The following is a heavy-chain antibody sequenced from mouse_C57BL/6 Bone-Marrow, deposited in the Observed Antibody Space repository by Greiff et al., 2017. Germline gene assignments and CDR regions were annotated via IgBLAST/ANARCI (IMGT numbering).Heavy chain of an antibody. D-gene: IGHD2-3*01. CDR3: ARCPYDGYYVYWYFDV. CDR2: IDPSDSYT. CDR1: GYTFTSSW. Sequence: QVQLKQSGAELVMPGASVKLSCKASGYTFTSSWMHWVKQRPGQGLEWIGEIDPSDSYTNYNQKFKGKSTLTVDKSSSTAYMQLSSLTSEDSAVYYCARCPYDGYYVYWYFDVWGTGTTVTVSS. V-gene: IGHV1-69*01. J-gene: IGHJ1*03.